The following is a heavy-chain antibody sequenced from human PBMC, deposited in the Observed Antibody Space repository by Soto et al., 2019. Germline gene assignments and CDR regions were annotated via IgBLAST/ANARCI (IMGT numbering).Heavy chain of an antibody. Sequence: QVQLQQWGAGLLKPSETLSLTCAVYGGSFSDHYWSWIRQPPGKGLEWIGEINHSGSTNYNPSLKSRVTIXVXXSKNQFSLKLSSVTAADTAVYYCAGRTWFGRGDDYWGQGTLVTVSS. D-gene: IGHD3-10*01. CDR1: GGSFSDHY. CDR3: AGRTWFGRGDDY. V-gene: IGHV4-34*01. CDR2: INHSGST. J-gene: IGHJ4*02.